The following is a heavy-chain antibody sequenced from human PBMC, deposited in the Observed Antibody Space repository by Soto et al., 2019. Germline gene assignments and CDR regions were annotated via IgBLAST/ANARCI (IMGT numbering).Heavy chain of an antibody. D-gene: IGHD3-3*01. J-gene: IGHJ5*02. Sequence: EASVKVSCKAPGDTFTSYYLNWVRQAPGQGLEWMGVINPHGGSTKYAQKFQGRITMTRDTSRSTVYMELSSLRSDDTAIYYYARSSGGNFGIIIEGSNWFDPWGQGTLVTVSS. CDR1: GDTFTSYY. CDR3: ARSSGGNFGIIIEGSNWFDP. CDR2: INPHGGST. V-gene: IGHV1-46*01.